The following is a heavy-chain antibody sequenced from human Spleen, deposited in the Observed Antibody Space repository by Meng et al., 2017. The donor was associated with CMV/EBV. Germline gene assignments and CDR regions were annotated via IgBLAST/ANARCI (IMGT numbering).Heavy chain of an antibody. V-gene: IGHV3-48*03. CDR1: GFTFNSYE. CDR2: INSPGLTT. CDR3: ARNHRGDYFDY. J-gene: IGHJ4*02. Sequence: GGSLRLSCAASGFTFNSYEINWARQAPGKGLEWISYINSPGLTTYYANSVKGRFTISRDNAKNSVSMQMNSLRAEDTAVYYCARNHRGDYFDYWGQGTLVTVSS. D-gene: IGHD1-14*01.